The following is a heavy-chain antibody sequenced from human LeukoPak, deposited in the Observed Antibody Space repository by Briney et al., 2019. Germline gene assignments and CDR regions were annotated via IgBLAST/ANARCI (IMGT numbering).Heavy chain of an antibody. Sequence: PGGCLRLSCAASGFTFSSYAMNWVCQAPGKGLEWVSGIGYTGDSTFYADSVKGRFTVSRDSSKNTLFLHMNSLRAEDTALYYCAKSPTVDAAFDIWGQGAMVTVSS. D-gene: IGHD4-23*01. V-gene: IGHV3-23*01. J-gene: IGHJ3*02. CDR3: AKSPTVDAAFDI. CDR1: GFTFSSYA. CDR2: IGYTGDST.